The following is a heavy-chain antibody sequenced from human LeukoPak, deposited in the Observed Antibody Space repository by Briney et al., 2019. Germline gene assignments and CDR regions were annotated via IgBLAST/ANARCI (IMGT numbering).Heavy chain of an antibody. V-gene: IGHV4-34*01. J-gene: IGHJ4*02. CDR1: GVSFSGYY. D-gene: IGHD1-26*01. Sequence: SETLSLTCAVSGVSFSGYYWSWIRQPPGKGLEWIAEINHRGSTNYNPALKSRVTISVDPSKTQFSLRLSSVTAADTAVFYCARGRLLGSYYALDYWGQGTLVTVSS. CDR2: INHRGST. CDR3: ARGRLLGSYYALDY.